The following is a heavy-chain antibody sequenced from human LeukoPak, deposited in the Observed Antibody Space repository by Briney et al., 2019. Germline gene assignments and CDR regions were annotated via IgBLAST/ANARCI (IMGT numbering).Heavy chain of an antibody. CDR2: IYSGGST. CDR1: GFTVSSNY. J-gene: IGHJ4*02. D-gene: IGHD2-15*01. Sequence: GGSLRLSCAASGFTVSSNYMSWVRQAPGKGLEWVSVIYSGGSTYYADSVKGRFTISRDNSKNTLYLQMNSLGAEDSAVYYCAKPRDSGGSWGYDNWGQGTLVTVSS. V-gene: IGHV3-53*01. CDR3: AKPRDSGGSWGYDN.